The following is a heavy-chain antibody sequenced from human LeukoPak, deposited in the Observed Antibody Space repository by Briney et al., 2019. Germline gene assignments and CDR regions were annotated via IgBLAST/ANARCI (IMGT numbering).Heavy chain of an antibody. CDR1: GXTXXSYG. V-gene: IGHV3-23*01. Sequence: GGXLXXSXXXXGXTXXSYGMSWVRQAPGKGLEXXSAXSGSGGSTYYADSVKGRFTISRDNSKNTLYLQMNSLRAEDTAVYYCAKDYDFWSGYYTPGAYFDYWGQGTLVTVSS. CDR2: XSGSGGST. J-gene: IGHJ4*02. CDR3: AKDYDFWSGYYTPGAYFDY. D-gene: IGHD3-3*01.